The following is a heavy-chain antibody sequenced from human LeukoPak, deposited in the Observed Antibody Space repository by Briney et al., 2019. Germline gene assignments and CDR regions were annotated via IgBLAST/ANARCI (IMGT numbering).Heavy chain of an antibody. Sequence: SETLSLTCTVSGGSISSYYWSWIRQPPGKGLEWSEYIYYSGSTNYNPSLRSRVTISVDTSKNQFSLKLSSVTAADTAVYCCGGGGGWKYYFDYWGQGTLVTVSS. J-gene: IGHJ4*02. CDR2: IYYSGST. CDR3: GGGGGWKYYFDY. D-gene: IGHD3-16*01. CDR1: GGSISSYY. V-gene: IGHV4-59*01.